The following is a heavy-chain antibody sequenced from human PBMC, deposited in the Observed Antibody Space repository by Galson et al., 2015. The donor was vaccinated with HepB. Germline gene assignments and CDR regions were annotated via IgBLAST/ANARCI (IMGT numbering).Heavy chain of an antibody. CDR1: GFTFTSYN. Sequence: SVKVSCKASGFTFTSYNIDWVRQATGQGLEWLGWMNPNSGNTGYAQKFQGRVTMTRNTSITTAYMELTRLRSEDTAVYYCARGPAGYDSSGYFDYWGQGTPVTVSS. J-gene: IGHJ4*02. CDR2: MNPNSGNT. CDR3: ARGPAGYDSSGYFDY. V-gene: IGHV1-8*01. D-gene: IGHD3-22*01.